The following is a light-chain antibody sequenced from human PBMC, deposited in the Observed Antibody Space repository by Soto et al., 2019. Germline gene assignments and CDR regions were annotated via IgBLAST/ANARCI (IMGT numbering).Light chain of an antibody. J-gene: IGKJ5*01. Sequence: DIQMTQSPSTLSASVGDIVTITCRASQSISSWLAWYQQKPGKAPKLLIYKASSLESGVPSRFSGSGSGTEFTLTISSLQPDDFALYYCQQYNNWLITFGQGTRLEIK. V-gene: IGKV1-5*03. CDR1: QSISSW. CDR2: KAS. CDR3: QQYNNWLIT.